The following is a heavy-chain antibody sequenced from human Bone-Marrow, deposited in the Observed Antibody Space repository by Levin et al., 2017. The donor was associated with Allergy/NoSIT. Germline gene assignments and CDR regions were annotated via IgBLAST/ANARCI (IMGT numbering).Heavy chain of an antibody. CDR2: ISSSGSTI. D-gene: IGHD2-15*01. Sequence: GESLKISCAASGFTFSDYYMSWIRQAPGKGLEWVSYISSSGSTIYYADSVKGRFTISRDNAKNSLYLQMNSLRAEDTAVYYCAREGSHCSGGSCYPVLRTFDYWGQGTLVTVSS. J-gene: IGHJ4*02. CDR1: GFTFSDYY. V-gene: IGHV3-11*01. CDR3: AREGSHCSGGSCYPVLRTFDY.